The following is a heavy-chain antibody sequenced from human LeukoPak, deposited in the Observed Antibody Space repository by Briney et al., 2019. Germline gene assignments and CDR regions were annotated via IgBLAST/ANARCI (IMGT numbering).Heavy chain of an antibody. J-gene: IGHJ5*02. Sequence: SETLSLTCTVSGGSIRSSYYYWGWIRQPPGTGLEWIGSIYDSGSTYYNPSIKDRVTISVDTSKNQFALKLNSVTAADTALYYCARHYGPWGQGTLVTVSS. V-gene: IGHV4-39*01. CDR3: ARHYGP. CDR2: IYDSGST. CDR1: GGSIRSSYYY. D-gene: IGHD3-10*01.